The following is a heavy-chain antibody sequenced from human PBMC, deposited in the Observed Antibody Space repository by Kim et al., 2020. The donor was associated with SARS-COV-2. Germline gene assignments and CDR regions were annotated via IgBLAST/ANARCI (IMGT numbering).Heavy chain of an antibody. CDR2: T. J-gene: IGHJ4*02. Sequence: TTYNPSLKSRVTISVNTSKNQFSMKLGSVTAADTAVYYCARVDTADAPDYWGQGTLVTVSS. V-gene: IGHV4-59*01. CDR3: ARVDTADAPDY. D-gene: IGHD5-18*01.